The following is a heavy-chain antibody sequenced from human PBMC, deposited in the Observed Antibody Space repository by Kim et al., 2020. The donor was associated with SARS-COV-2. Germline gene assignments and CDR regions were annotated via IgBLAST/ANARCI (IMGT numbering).Heavy chain of an antibody. J-gene: IGHJ4*02. V-gene: IGHV3-15*01. CDR3: TTDPVHLAAGLPH. D-gene: IGHD6-13*01. Sequence: YAAPVKGRFTISRDDSKNTLYLQMNSLKTEDTAVYYCTTDPVHLAAGLPHWGQGTLVTVSS.